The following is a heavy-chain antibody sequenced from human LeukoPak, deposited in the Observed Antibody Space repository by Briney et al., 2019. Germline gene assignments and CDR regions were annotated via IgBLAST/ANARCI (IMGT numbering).Heavy chain of an antibody. V-gene: IGHV2-5*02. CDR3: AHRIAAAGDFHFDY. CDR2: IYWDDDK. CDR1: GFSPSTRGVG. J-gene: IGHJ4*02. Sequence: SGPTLVNPTQTLTLTCTFSGFSPSTRGVGVGWIRQPPGKALEWLALIYWDDDKRYSPSLKSRLTITMDTSKNQVVLTMTIMDPVDTATYYCAHRIAAAGDFHFDYWGQGTLVAVSS. D-gene: IGHD6-13*01.